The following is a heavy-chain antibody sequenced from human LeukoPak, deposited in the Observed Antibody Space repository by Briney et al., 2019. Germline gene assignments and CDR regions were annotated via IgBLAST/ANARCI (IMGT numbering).Heavy chain of an antibody. D-gene: IGHD3-3*01. CDR1: GYSFTSYW. V-gene: IGHV5-51*01. Sequence: PGESLKISCKGSGYSFTSYWIGWVRQMPGKGLEWMGIIYPGDSDTRYSPSFQGQVTISADKSISTAYLQWSSLKASDTAMYYCARQYYDFWSGYYSFQHWGQGTLVTVSS. CDR3: ARQYYDFWSGYYSFQH. CDR2: IYPGDSDT. J-gene: IGHJ1*01.